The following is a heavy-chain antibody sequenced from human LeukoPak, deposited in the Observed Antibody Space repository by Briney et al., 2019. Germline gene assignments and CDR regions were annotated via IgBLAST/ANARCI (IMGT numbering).Heavy chain of an antibody. V-gene: IGHV1-69*13. Sequence: ASVTVSCKASGGTFSSYAISWVRQAPGQGLEWMGGIIPIFGTANYAQKLQGRVTITADESTSTAYMELSSLRSEDTAVYYCARRRYSYWFDPWGQGTLVTVSS. J-gene: IGHJ5*02. CDR3: ARRRYSYWFDP. CDR2: IIPIFGTA. CDR1: GGTFSSYA. D-gene: IGHD5-18*01.